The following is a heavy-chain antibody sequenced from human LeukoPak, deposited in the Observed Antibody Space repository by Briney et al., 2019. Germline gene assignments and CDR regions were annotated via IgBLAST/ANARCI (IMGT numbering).Heavy chain of an antibody. Sequence: GGSLRLSCAASGFTFRNSAMSWVRQAPGKGLEWVSAISGSGVGTYYADSVKGRFTISRDNFKNTLYLQMNSLRAEDTAVYYCAKNNWNDMPFVDDWGQGTLVTVSS. CDR2: ISGSGVGT. V-gene: IGHV3-23*01. J-gene: IGHJ4*02. CDR1: GFTFRNSA. CDR3: AKNNWNDMPFVDD. D-gene: IGHD1-20*01.